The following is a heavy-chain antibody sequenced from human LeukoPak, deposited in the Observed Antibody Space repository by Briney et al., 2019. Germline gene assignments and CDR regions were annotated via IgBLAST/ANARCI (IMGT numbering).Heavy chain of an antibody. CDR3: AKDMWLTWDAADY. V-gene: IGHV3-23*01. D-gene: IGHD5-12*01. CDR1: GFTFSTYA. J-gene: IGHJ4*02. Sequence: SGGSLRLSCTAAGFTFSTYAMGWARQAPGKGLEWVSAISGSGGSTYYADSVKGRFTISRDNSKNTLYLQMNSLRAEDTAVYYCAKDMWLTWDAADYWGQGTLVTVSS. CDR2: ISGSGGST.